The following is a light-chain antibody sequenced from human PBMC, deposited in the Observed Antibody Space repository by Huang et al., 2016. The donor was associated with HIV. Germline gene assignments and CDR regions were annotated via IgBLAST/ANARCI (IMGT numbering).Light chain of an antibody. Sequence: DIQMTQSPSSLSASVGYRVTITCRTSQSISRYLNWYQQKPGTAPKVLIYAATSLQSGVPSRFSGSGAGTDFTLTINNLQPEDSATYYFQQTYITPLTFGQGTKLEIK. J-gene: IGKJ2*01. CDR2: AAT. CDR1: QSISRY. CDR3: QQTYITPLT. V-gene: IGKV1-39*01.